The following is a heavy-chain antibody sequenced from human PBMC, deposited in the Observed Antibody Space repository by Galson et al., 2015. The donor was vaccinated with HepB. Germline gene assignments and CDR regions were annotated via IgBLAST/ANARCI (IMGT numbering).Heavy chain of an antibody. CDR2: ISVYNGDT. J-gene: IGHJ1*01. Sequence: SVKVSCKASGYSFPSFGIIWVRQAPGQGLEWMGWISVYNGDTTFTQKFQGRVTMTTDTSTSTAYMELTSLTPDDTAVYYCARGRTFQNWGQGTLV. V-gene: IGHV1-18*01. CDR1: GYSFPSFG. CDR3: ARGRTFQN.